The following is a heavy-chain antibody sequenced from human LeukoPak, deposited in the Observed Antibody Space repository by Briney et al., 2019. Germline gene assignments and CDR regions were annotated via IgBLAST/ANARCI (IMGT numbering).Heavy chain of an antibody. D-gene: IGHD3-22*01. CDR3: AKDVSGYDYFDY. CDR2: ISGSGGST. J-gene: IGHJ4*02. V-gene: IGHV3-23*01. Sequence: PGGSLRLSCAASGFTFSSYAMSWVRQAPGKGLEWVSAISGSGGSTYYADSVKGRFTISRDNSKNTLNLQMNSLRAEDTAVYYCAKDVSGYDYFDYWGQGTLVTVSS. CDR1: GFTFSSYA.